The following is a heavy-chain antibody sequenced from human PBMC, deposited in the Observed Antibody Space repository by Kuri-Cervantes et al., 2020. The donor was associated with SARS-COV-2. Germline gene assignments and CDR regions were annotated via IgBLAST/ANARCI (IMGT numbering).Heavy chain of an antibody. CDR2: VNPSGGST. CDR1: GYTFTSYY. D-gene: IGHD3-10*01. CDR3: ARDGHMVRGAVWFDP. J-gene: IGHJ5*02. Sequence: ASVKVSCKASGYTFTSYYMHWVRQAPGQGLEWMGIVNPSGGSTSYAQKFQGRVAMTRDASARTVYMELRSLRSEDTAVYYCARDGHMVRGAVWFDPWGQGTLVTVSS. V-gene: IGHV1-46*01.